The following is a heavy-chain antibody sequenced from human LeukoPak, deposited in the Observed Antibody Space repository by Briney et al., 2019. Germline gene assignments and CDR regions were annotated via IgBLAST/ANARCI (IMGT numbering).Heavy chain of an antibody. CDR3: ARAYDFWPFDY. D-gene: IGHD3-3*01. CDR1: GCSISSYY. J-gene: IGHJ4*02. Sequence: PSETLSLTCTVSGCSISSYYWSWIRQPPGKGLEWIGYIYYSGSTDYNPSLKSRVTISVDTSKNQFSLKLSSVTAADTAVYYCARAYDFWPFDYWGQGTLVTVSS. CDR2: IYYSGST. V-gene: IGHV4-59*01.